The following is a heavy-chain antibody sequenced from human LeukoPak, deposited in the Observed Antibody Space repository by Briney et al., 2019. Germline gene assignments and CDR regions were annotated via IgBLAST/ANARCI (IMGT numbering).Heavy chain of an antibody. CDR1: GFTFSSYA. J-gene: IGHJ5*02. CDR2: ISGSGGST. V-gene: IGHV3-23*01. Sequence: GGPLRLSCAASGFTFSSYAMSWVRQAPGKGLEWVSAISGSGGSTYYADSVKGRFTISRDNSKNTLYLQMNSLRAEDTAVYYCAKDGVVPAAVYRYNWFDPWGQGTLVTVSS. CDR3: AKDGVVPAAVYRYNWFDP. D-gene: IGHD2-2*01.